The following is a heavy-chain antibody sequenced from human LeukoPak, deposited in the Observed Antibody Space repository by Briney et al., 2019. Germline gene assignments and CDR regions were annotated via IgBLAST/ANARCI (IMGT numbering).Heavy chain of an antibody. D-gene: IGHD4-11*01. CDR3: VREGTTDY. CDR2: TRNKANSYTT. J-gene: IGHJ4*02. V-gene: IGHV3-72*01. Sequence: PGGSLRLSCAASGFTSSDHYMDWVRQAPGKGLEWVGRTRNKANSYTTEYAASVKGRFTISRNDSKNSLDLQMNSLKTEDTAVYYCVREGTTDYWGQGTLVTVSS. CDR1: GFTSSDHY.